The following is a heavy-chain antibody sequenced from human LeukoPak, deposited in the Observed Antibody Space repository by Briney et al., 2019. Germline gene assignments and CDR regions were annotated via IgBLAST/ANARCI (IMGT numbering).Heavy chain of an antibody. CDR1: GFTFNTYG. Sequence: GGSLRLSCAAYGFTFNTYGMNWVRQAPGKGLEWVAVIWYDGSNKYYADSVKGRFTISRDNSKNTLYLQMNSLRAEDTAVYYCARDSSDSSSNYDYWGQGTLVTVSS. J-gene: IGHJ4*02. V-gene: IGHV3-33*01. CDR2: IWYDGSNK. D-gene: IGHD6-6*01. CDR3: ARDSSDSSSNYDY.